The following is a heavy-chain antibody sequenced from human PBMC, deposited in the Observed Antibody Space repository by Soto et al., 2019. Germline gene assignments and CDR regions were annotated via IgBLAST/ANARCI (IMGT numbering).Heavy chain of an antibody. CDR2: INPSDGST. D-gene: IGHD6-13*01. V-gene: IGHV1-46*01. J-gene: IGHJ3*02. Sequence: ASVKVSCKASGYTLTSYYMYWVRQAPGQGLEWMGIINPSDGSTSYAQKFQGRVTMTRDTSTSTVYMEMSSLRSEDTAVYYCARDLLSSSRRQDDFDIWGQGTMVSVS. CDR1: GYTLTSYY. CDR3: ARDLLSSSRRQDDFDI.